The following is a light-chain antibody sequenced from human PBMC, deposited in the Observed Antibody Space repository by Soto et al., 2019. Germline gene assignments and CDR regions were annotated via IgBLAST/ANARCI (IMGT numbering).Light chain of an antibody. CDR3: SSYTNKDTLL. Sequence: LTQPASVSGSPGQSITISGTGPSSDVGGYDHVSWYQQHPGKAPKLIIYDVTVRPSGISRRFSGSKSDNTASLAVSGLQPEDEADYYCSSYTNKDTLLFGGGTKVTVL. CDR2: DVT. V-gene: IGLV2-14*03. J-gene: IGLJ3*02. CDR1: SSDVGGYDH.